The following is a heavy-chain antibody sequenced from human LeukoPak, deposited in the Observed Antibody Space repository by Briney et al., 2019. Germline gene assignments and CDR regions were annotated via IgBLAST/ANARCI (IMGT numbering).Heavy chain of an antibody. V-gene: IGHV3-23*01. J-gene: IGHJ4*02. CDR2: LSGTGGST. CDR1: GFTFSRHA. D-gene: IGHD6-13*01. Sequence: GGSLRLSCEASGFTFSRHAMSWVRQAPGKGLEWVSSLSGTGGSTYYADSVKGRLTVSRDNSRNMLYLEMNSLRAEDTAVYYCATSHSSSYYGAYWGQGTLVTVSS. CDR3: ATSHSSSYYGAY.